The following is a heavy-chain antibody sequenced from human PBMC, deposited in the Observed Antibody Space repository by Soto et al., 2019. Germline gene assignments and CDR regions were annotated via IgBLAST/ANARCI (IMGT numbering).Heavy chain of an antibody. CDR3: AHIPNYYQYYWFDP. J-gene: IGHJ5*02. Sequence: QITLKESGPTLVKPTQTLTLTCTFSGFSLTTRGVGVGWIRQPPGKALECLALIYWDDDQRYSPSLQSRLSIPKDPSKNQVVLTMTNVDPVDTATYYCAHIPNYYQYYWFDPWGQGTLVSVSS. CDR1: GFSLTTRGVG. V-gene: IGHV2-5*02. CDR2: IYWDDDQ. D-gene: IGHD3-10*01.